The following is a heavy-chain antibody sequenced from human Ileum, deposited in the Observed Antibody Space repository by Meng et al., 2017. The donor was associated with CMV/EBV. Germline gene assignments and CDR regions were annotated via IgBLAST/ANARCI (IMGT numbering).Heavy chain of an antibody. D-gene: IGHD1-26*01. CDR1: GGSITSRNW. CDR2: ISHTGST. Sequence: VSGGSITSRNWGSWVRQAPGKGLEWIGEISHTGSTNYNPSLKSRVTMSIDKSKNQFSLKVDSVTAADTAVYSCTRGLVGVGATPTSDPWGPGTLATVSS. J-gene: IGHJ5*02. V-gene: IGHV4-4*01. CDR3: TRGLVGVGATPTSDP.